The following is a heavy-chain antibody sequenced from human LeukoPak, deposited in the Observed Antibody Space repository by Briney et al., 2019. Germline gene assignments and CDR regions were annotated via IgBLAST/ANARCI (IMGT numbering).Heavy chain of an antibody. Sequence: GGSLRLSCAASGFTFDDYAMHWVRQAPGKGLEWVSGISWNSGSIGYADSVKGRFTISRDNAKNTLYLQMNSLRAEDTAVYYCAKPNSLAAAGTRYYYMDVWGKGTTVTVSS. J-gene: IGHJ6*03. CDR2: ISWNSGSI. CDR1: GFTFDDYA. V-gene: IGHV3-9*01. CDR3: AKPNSLAAAGTRYYYMDV. D-gene: IGHD6-13*01.